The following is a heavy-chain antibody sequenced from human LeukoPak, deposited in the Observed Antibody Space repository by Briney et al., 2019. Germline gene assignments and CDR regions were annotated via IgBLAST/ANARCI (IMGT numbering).Heavy chain of an antibody. CDR2: IYHSGST. CDR3: ARKGVLDY. CDR1: GYSISSGYY. J-gene: IGHJ4*02. V-gene: IGHV4-38-2*02. Sequence: SETLSLTCTVSGYSISSGYYWGWIRQPPGKGLEWIGSIYHSGSTYYNPSLKSRVTISVDTSKNQFSLKLSSVTAADTAVYYCARKGVLDYWGQGTLVTVSS. D-gene: IGHD1-1*01.